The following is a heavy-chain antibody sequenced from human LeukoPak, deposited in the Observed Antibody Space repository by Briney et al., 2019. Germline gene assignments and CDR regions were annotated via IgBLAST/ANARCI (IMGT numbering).Heavy chain of an antibody. Sequence: GASVKVSCKASGHIFTTYDINWVRQTTGQGLEWMGWMNPNNGHTGYAQKFQGRVTFTMNTSISTAYMELSSLRSEDTAVYYCARASATAVTTLDYWGQGTLVTVSS. J-gene: IGHJ4*01. CDR3: ARASATAVTTLDY. CDR1: GHIFTTYD. CDR2: MNPNNGHT. V-gene: IGHV1-8*03. D-gene: IGHD4-11*01.